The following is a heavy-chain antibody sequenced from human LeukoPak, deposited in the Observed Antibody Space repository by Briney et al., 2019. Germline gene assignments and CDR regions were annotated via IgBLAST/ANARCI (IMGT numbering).Heavy chain of an antibody. CDR1: GFPFSCYS. CDR2: IGISSGNT. D-gene: IGHD4-23*01. J-gene: IGHJ4*02. V-gene: IGHV3-48*04. CDR3: ERDQNSAFDN. Sequence: PGGSLRLSCTASGFPFSCYSMNWVRQAPGKGLEWISYIGISSGNTKYADSVKGRFTISADNARNSLYLQMNSLRVEDTAVYYCERDQNSAFDNWGQGTLASVSS.